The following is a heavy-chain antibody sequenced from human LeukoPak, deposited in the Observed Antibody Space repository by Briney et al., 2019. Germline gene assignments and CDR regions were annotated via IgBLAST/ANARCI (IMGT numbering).Heavy chain of an antibody. V-gene: IGHV3-48*04. Sequence: TGGSLRLSCAASGFTFGGYDMSWVRQAPGKGLEWVSYTSSSSSTIYYADSVKSRFTISRDNAKNSLYLQMNSLRAEDTAVYYCARLRYYGMDVWGQGTTVTVSS. CDR2: TSSSSSTI. J-gene: IGHJ6*02. CDR3: ARLRYYGMDV. CDR1: GFTFGGYD.